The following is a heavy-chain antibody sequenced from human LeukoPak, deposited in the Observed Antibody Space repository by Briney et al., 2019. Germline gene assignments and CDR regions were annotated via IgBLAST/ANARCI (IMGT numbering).Heavy chain of an antibody. CDR1: GFTFSSYA. V-gene: IGHV3-23*01. J-gene: IGHJ4*02. D-gene: IGHD3-22*01. Sequence: PGGSLRLSCAVSGFTFSSYAMSWVRQAPGKGLEWVSTISDGGGSTYYADSVKGRFTISRDNSNNTLSLQMNSLRAEDTAVYYCAKGWSHYYDSSGYPSAYPDYWGQGTLVTVSS. CDR2: ISDGGGST. CDR3: AKGWSHYYDSSGYPSAYPDY.